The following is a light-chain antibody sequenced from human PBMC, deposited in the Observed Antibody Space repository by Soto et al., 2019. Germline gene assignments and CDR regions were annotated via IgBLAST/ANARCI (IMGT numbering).Light chain of an antibody. V-gene: IGLV2-14*01. CDR3: SSYTSSIIPV. Sequence: QSALTQPASVSGSPGQSITISCTGTSSDVGAYNYVSWYQQYPGKAPKLMIYDVSNRPSGVSSRFSGSKSGNTASLTISGLQAEDEAHYYCSSYTSSIIPVFGGGTKLTVL. J-gene: IGLJ2*01. CDR2: DVS. CDR1: SSDVGAYNY.